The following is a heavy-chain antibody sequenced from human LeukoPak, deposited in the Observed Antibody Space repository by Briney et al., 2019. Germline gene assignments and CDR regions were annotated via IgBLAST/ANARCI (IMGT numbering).Heavy chain of an antibody. V-gene: IGHV3-66*01. Sequence: PGGSLRLSCAASGFTVSSNYMSWVRQAPGKGLEWVSVIYSGGSTYYADSVKGRFTISRDNSKNTLYLQMNSLRAEDTAVYYCARVPAATYYYYGMDVWGQGTTVTVSS. CDR2: IYSGGST. CDR3: ARVPAATYYYYGMDV. D-gene: IGHD2-2*01. CDR1: GFTVSSNY. J-gene: IGHJ6*02.